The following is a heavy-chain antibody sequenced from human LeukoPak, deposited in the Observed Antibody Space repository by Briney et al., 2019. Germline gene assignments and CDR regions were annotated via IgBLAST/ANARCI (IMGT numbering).Heavy chain of an antibody. J-gene: IGHJ6*02. CDR1: GFTFRSYA. CDR2: ISGSGGST. Sequence: GGSLRLSCAASGFTFRSYAMSWVRQAPGKGLEWVSDISGSGGSTYYEDSVKGRFTISRDNSKNTLYLQMNSLRAEDTAVYYGAKGTPRWGDYYGMDVWGQGTPVTVSS. D-gene: IGHD3-10*01. CDR3: AKGTPRWGDYYGMDV. V-gene: IGHV3-23*01.